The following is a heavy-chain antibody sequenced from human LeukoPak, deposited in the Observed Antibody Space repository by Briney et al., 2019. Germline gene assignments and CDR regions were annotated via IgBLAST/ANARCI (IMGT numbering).Heavy chain of an antibody. Sequence: GASVKVSCKASGYTFTGYYMHWVRQAPGQGLEWMGWINPNSGGTNYAQKFQGRVTMTRDTSISTTYMELSRLRSDDTAVYYCARLGDTAMVTVSSIWGQGTMVTVSS. D-gene: IGHD5-18*01. CDR2: INPNSGGT. J-gene: IGHJ3*02. CDR3: ARLGDTAMVTVSSI. V-gene: IGHV1-2*02. CDR1: GYTFTGYY.